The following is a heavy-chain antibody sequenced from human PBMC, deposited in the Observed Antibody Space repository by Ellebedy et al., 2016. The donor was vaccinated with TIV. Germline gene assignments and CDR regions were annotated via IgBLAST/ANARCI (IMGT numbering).Heavy chain of an antibody. Sequence: PGGSLRLSCAASGFTFRAHEMNWVRQAPGKRLEWVAYIGTAGSPNYYADSVRGRVTISRDNAGNSLYLQMNNLRVDDTAMYYCARDPEDNKWSPFDSWGQGTLVTVSS. CDR1: GFTFRAHE. CDR2: IGTAGSPN. V-gene: IGHV3-48*03. CDR3: ARDPEDNKWSPFDS. D-gene: IGHD2-15*01. J-gene: IGHJ4*02.